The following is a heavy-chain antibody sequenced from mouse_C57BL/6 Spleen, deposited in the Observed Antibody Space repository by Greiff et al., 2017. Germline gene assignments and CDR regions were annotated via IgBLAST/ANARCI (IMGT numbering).Heavy chain of an antibody. Sequence: EVMLVESGGGLVKPGGSLKLSCAASGFTFSSYAMSWVRQTPEKRLEWVATISDGGSYTYYPDNVKGRFTISRDNAKNNLYLQMSHLKSEDTAMFYCARSTMVTATGYYFDYWGQGTTLTVSS. D-gene: IGHD2-2*01. J-gene: IGHJ2*01. V-gene: IGHV5-4*03. CDR2: ISDGGSYT. CDR1: GFTFSSYA. CDR3: ARSTMVTATGYYFDY.